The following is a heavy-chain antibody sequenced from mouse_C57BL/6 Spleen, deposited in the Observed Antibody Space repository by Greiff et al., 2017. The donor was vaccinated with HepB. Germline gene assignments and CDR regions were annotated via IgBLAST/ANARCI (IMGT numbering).Heavy chain of an antibody. J-gene: IGHJ2*01. CDR3: ASVYGSSYFDY. Sequence: VKVVESGPELVKPGASVKISCKASGYAFSSSWMNWVKQRPGKGLEWIGRIYPGDGDTNYNGKFKGKATLTADKSSSTAYMQLSSLTSEDSAVYFCASVYGSSYFDYWGQGTTLTVSS. D-gene: IGHD1-1*01. CDR1: GYAFSSSW. CDR2: IYPGDGDT. V-gene: IGHV1-82*01.